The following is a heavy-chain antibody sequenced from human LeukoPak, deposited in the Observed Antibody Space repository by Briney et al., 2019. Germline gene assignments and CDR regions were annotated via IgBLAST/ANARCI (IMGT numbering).Heavy chain of an antibody. Sequence: SQTLSLTCAISGDSVSSNSAAWNWIRQSPSRGLEWLGRTYYRSKWYNDYAVSVKSRITINPDTSKNQFSLKLSSVTAADTAVYYCARRPPRRYGYYDSSGYYCCYFDYWGQGTLVTVSS. J-gene: IGHJ4*02. CDR1: GDSVSSNSAA. V-gene: IGHV6-1*01. D-gene: IGHD3-22*01. CDR3: ARRPPRRYGYYDSSGYYCCYFDY. CDR2: TYYRSKWYN.